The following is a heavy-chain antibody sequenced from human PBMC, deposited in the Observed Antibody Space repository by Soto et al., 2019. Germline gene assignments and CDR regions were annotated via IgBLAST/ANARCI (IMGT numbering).Heavy chain of an antibody. CDR2: ISSSSSTI. CDR3: ARPVRGRGHYYYYYYMDF. J-gene: IGHJ6*03. Sequence: PGGSLRLSCAASGLTFSSYIMNWFGQAPGKGLEWVSYISSSSSTIYYADSVKGRFTISRDNAKNTLYLQMNSLRAEDTAVYYCARPVRGRGHYYYYYYMDFWGQGTTVTVSS. CDR1: GLTFSSYI. V-gene: IGHV3-48*01.